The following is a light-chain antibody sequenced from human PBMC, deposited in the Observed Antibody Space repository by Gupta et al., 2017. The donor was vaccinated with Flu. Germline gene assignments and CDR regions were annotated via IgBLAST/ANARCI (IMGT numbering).Light chain of an antibody. Sequence: EIVLTQSPATLSLPPGERATLSCRASQSVSSYLAWYQQKPGQAPRLLIYDASNRATGIPARFSGSGSGTDFTLTISSLEPEDFAVYYCQQRSNGPPITFGQGTRLEIK. CDR1: QSVSSY. CDR3: QQRSNGPPIT. V-gene: IGKV3-11*01. J-gene: IGKJ5*01. CDR2: DAS.